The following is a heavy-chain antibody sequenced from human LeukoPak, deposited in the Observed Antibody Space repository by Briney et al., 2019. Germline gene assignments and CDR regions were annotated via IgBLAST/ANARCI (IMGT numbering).Heavy chain of an antibody. CDR1: GFTVSSNY. V-gene: IGHV3-53*01. Sequence: GGSLRLSCAASGFTVSSNYMTWVRQAPGKGLEWVSVIYSGGTTYYADSVKGRFTISRDNSKNTLYLQMNSLRADDTAVYYCATGGGSGWYFDYWGQGTLVTVSS. D-gene: IGHD6-19*01. J-gene: IGHJ4*02. CDR3: ATGGGSGWYFDY. CDR2: IYSGGTT.